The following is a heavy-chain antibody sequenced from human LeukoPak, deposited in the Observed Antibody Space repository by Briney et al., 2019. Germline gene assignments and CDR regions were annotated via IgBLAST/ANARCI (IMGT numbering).Heavy chain of an antibody. Sequence: PGGSLRLSCAASGFTFSSYAMSWVRQAPGKGLEWVSAISGSGGSTYYADSVKGRFTISRDNSKSTPYLQMNSLRAEDTAVYYCAKSMVRGVIIGTFDYWGQGTLVTVSS. CDR2: ISGSGGST. D-gene: IGHD3-10*01. CDR3: AKSMVRGVIIGTFDY. J-gene: IGHJ4*02. CDR1: GFTFSSYA. V-gene: IGHV3-23*01.